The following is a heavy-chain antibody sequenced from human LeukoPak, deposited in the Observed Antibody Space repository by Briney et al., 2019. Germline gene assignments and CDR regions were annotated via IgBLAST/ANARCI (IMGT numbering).Heavy chain of an antibody. V-gene: IGHV3-48*02. CDR2: ISASSVTI. Sequence: PGGSLRLSCAASGFTFSNYAMNWVRQAPGKGLEWVSYISASSVTIYDADSVKGRFTIFRDNAKNSLYLHMNSLRDEDTAVCYCARDPGFFDYWGQGTLVTVSS. CDR3: ARDPGFFDY. J-gene: IGHJ4*02. CDR1: GFTFSNYA. D-gene: IGHD7-27*01.